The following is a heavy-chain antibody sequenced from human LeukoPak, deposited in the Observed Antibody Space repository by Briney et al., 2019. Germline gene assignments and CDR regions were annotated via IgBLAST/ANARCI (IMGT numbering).Heavy chain of an antibody. V-gene: IGHV3-48*03. D-gene: IGHD3-10*01. CDR3: AKGSGSPYYFDY. J-gene: IGHJ4*02. Sequence: GGSLRLSCAASGFTFSSYEMNWVRQAPGKGLEWVSYISSSGSTIYYADSVKGRFTISRDNAKNSLYLQMNNLRADDTAVYYCAKGSGSPYYFDYWGQGTLVTVSS. CDR1: GFTFSSYE. CDR2: ISSSGSTI.